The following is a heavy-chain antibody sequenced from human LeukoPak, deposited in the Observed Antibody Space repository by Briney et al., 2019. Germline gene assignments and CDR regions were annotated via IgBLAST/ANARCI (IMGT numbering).Heavy chain of an antibody. J-gene: IGHJ5*02. Sequence: SETLSLTCTVSGGSISSGGYYWSWIRQHPGKGLEWIGYIYYGGSTYYNPSLKSRVTISVDTSKNQFSLKLSSVTAADTAVYYCARGGQQLVHWFDPWGQGTLVTVSP. CDR3: ARGGQQLVHWFDP. CDR2: IYYGGST. V-gene: IGHV4-31*03. D-gene: IGHD6-13*01. CDR1: GGSISSGGYY.